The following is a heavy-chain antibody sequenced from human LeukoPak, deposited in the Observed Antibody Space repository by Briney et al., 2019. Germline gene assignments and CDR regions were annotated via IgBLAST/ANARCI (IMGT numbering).Heavy chain of an antibody. J-gene: IGHJ4*02. CDR1: GGSFSGYY. V-gene: IGHV4-34*01. D-gene: IGHD5-12*01. CDR2: INRSGST. CDR3: ARGRGYDPVVFYFDY. Sequence: SETLSLTCAVYGGSFSGYYWSWIRQPPGKGLEWIGEINRSGSTNYNPSLKSRVTISVDTSKNQFSLNLTSVTAADTALYYCARGRGYDPVVFYFDYWGQGNLVTVSS.